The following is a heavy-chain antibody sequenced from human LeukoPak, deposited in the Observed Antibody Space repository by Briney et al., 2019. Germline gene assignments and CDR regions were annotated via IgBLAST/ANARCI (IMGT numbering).Heavy chain of an antibody. CDR2: IYYSGST. CDR1: GGSISSYY. J-gene: IGHJ6*02. V-gene: IGHV4-59*01. Sequence: PSETLSLTCTVSGGSISSYYWSWIRQPPGKGLEWIGSIYYSGSTNYNPSLKSRVTISVDTSKNQFSLKLSSVTAADTAVYYCARGVVVVPAAKESYYYGMDVWGQGTTVTVSS. D-gene: IGHD2-2*01. CDR3: ARGVVVVPAAKESYYYGMDV.